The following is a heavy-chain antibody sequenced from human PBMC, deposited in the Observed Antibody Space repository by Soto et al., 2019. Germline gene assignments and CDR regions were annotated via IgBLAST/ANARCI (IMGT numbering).Heavy chain of an antibody. Sequence: QLQLRESGSGMVKTSETLSLTCDVSGGSMSSGGYSWSGVRQPPGKGLEWIGYIYHSGTTDYNPSLKSRVTISVDRSKNQFSLRLRSVTAADTAVYYCAREFARFPPPLAMDVWGPGTTVTVSS. D-gene: IGHD3-3*01. V-gene: IGHV4-30-2*01. CDR2: IYHSGTT. J-gene: IGHJ6*02. CDR3: AREFARFPPPLAMDV. CDR1: GGSMSSGGYS.